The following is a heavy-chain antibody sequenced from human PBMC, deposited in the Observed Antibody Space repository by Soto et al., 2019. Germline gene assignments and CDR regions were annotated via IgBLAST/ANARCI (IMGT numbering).Heavy chain of an antibody. Sequence: EVQLLESGGGLVQPGGSLRVSCAASGFTFSSYAMSWVRQAPGKGLEWVSAISGSGGSTYYADSVKGRFTISRDNSKNTLYLQMNSLRAEDTAVYYCATEEFSWIAAAARFDPWGQGTLVTVSS. V-gene: IGHV3-23*01. CDR1: GFTFSSYA. CDR3: ATEEFSWIAAAARFDP. D-gene: IGHD6-13*01. J-gene: IGHJ5*02. CDR2: ISGSGGST.